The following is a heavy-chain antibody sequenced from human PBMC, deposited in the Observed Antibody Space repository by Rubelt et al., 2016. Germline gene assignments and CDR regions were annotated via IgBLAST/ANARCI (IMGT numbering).Heavy chain of an antibody. Sequence: VRQAPGKGLEWVAVISYDGRDKKLEDSVKDRFTISRDNSKNTAYLQMNSLKSEDTAVYYCIRPSDAQGYCGGDCYQDAFDIWGQGTMVTVSS. CDR2: ISYDGRDK. V-gene: IGHV3-33*05. J-gene: IGHJ3*02. CDR3: IRPSDAQGYCGGDCYQDAFDI. D-gene: IGHD2-21*02.